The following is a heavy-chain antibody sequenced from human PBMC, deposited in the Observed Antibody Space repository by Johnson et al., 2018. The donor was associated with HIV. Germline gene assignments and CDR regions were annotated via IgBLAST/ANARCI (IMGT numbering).Heavy chain of an antibody. J-gene: IGHJ3*02. V-gene: IGHV3-23*04. CDR3: AKALLLWFGEALHAFDI. CDR1: GFTFDDYA. D-gene: IGHD3-10*01. CDR2: ISGSGGST. Sequence: VQLVESGGGVVQPGRSLRLSCAASGFTFDDYAMHWIRQAPGKGLEWVSYISGSGGSTYYADSVKGRFPISRDNSKNTLYLQMNSLRAEDTAVYYCAKALLLWFGEALHAFDIWGQGTMVTVSS.